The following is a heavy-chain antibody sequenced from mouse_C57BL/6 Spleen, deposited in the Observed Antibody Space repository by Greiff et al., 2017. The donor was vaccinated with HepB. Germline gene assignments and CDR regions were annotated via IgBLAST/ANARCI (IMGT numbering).Heavy chain of an antibody. CDR3: AREWTYYYGSSSFDY. J-gene: IGHJ2*01. D-gene: IGHD1-1*01. V-gene: IGHV1-78*01. CDR1: GYTFTDHT. CDR2: IYPRDGST. Sequence: QVQLKESDAELVKPGASVKISCKVSGYTFTDHTIHWMKQRPEQGLEWIGYIYPRDGSTKYNEKFKGKATLTADKSSSTADMQLNSLTSEDSAVYFCAREWTYYYGSSSFDYWGQGTTLTVSS.